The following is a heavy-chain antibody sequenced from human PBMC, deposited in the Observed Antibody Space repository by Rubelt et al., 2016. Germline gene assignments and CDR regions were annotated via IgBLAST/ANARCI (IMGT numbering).Heavy chain of an antibody. J-gene: IGHJ4*02. V-gene: IGHV4-39*01. CDR2: IYYSGSH. CDR3: ARISSHYYDSSGSYHFDY. D-gene: IGHD3-22*01. CDR1: GGSISSGGYY. Sequence: QVQLQESGPGLVKPSQTLSLTCTVSGGSISSGGYYWSWIRQHPGKGLEWIGSIYYSGSHNYNPSLKGRFTISVDTAKNQFALKLSSVTAADTAVYYCARISSHYYDSSGSYHFDYWGQGTLVTVSS.